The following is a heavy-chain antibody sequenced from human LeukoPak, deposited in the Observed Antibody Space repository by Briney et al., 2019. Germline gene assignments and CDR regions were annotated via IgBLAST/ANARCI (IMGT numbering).Heavy chain of an antibody. V-gene: IGHV4-4*07. D-gene: IGHD2-15*01. J-gene: IGHJ5*02. CDR1: GGSISSYY. CDR3: ARQLAGYCSGGSCYNPWFDP. CDR2: IYTSGST. Sequence: SETLSLTCTVSGGSISSYYWSWIRQPAGKGLEWIGRIYTSGSTNYNPSLKSRVTMSVDTSKNQFSLKLSSVTAADTAVYYCARQLAGYCSGGSCYNPWFDPWGQGTLVTVSS.